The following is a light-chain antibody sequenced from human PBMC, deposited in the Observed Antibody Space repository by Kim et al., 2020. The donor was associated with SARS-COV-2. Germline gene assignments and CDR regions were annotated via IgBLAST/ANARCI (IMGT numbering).Light chain of an antibody. J-gene: IGLJ2*01. CDR1: SLRSYY. V-gene: IGLV3-19*01. CDR2: GKN. Sequence: VSLGQTVRITCQGDSLRSYYATWYQQRPGQAPMLVIYGKNNRPSEIPDRFSGSSSGNTASLTITGAQAEDEADYYCGSRDTNHNVIFGGGTNLTVL. CDR3: GSRDTNHNVI.